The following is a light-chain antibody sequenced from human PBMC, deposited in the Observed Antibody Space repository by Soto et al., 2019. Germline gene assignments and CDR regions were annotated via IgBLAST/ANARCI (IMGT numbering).Light chain of an antibody. CDR3: NSYTTSSTYV. CDR2: DVS. CDR1: SSDVGGYNY. J-gene: IGLJ1*01. V-gene: IGLV2-14*01. Sequence: QSALTQPASVSGSPGQPLTISCTGTSSDVGGYNYVSWYQQHPGKAPKVMIYDVSNRPSGVSNRFSGSKSGNTASLTISGLQAEDEADYYCNSYTTSSTYVFGTGTKVTVL.